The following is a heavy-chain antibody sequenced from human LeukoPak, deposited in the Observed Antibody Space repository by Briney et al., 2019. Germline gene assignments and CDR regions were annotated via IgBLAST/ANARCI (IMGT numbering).Heavy chain of an antibody. CDR2: IYSGGTT. J-gene: IGHJ4*02. V-gene: IGHV3-66*04. CDR1: GFTVNRNY. D-gene: IGHD6-19*01. CDR3: ASQFTESNGWYFDY. Sequence: HPGGSLRLSCAVSGFTVNRNYMSWVRQAPGKGLEWVSVIYSGGTTDYADSVKGRFIISRDSSKNTLYLQMNSLRAEDTAVYYCASQFTESNGWYFDYWGQGTQVTVSS.